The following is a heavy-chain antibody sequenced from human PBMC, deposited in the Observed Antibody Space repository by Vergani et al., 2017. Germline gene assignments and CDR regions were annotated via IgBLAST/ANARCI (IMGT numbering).Heavy chain of an antibody. CDR2: INPSGCHT. D-gene: IGHD3-9*01. CDR3: ARGDYGILTGYRY. J-gene: IGHJ4*02. CDR1: GYTFSNYY. Sequence: QVPVVQSGAEVKKSRASVQVSCTTCGYTFSNYYMHCVRQAPGQGLEWMGIINPSGCHTNYAQKFQGRVTMTRDTSTSTVYMELSSLRSDDTAIYCCARGDYGILTGYRYWGQGTLVTVS. V-gene: IGHV1-46*03.